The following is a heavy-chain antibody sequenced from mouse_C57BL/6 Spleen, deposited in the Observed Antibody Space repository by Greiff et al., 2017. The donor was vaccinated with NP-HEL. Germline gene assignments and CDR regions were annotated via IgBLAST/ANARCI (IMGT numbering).Heavy chain of an antibody. CDR3: ARWFPPYGHFDY. CDR1: GFTFTDYY. D-gene: IGHD1-1*02. Sequence: EVQLVESGGGLVQPGGSLSLSCAASGFTFTDYYMSWVRQPPGKALEWLGFIRNKANGYTTEYSASVKGRFTISRDNSQSILYLQMNALRAEDSATYYCARWFPPYGHFDYWGQGTTLTVSS. V-gene: IGHV7-3*01. CDR2: IRNKANGYTT. J-gene: IGHJ2*01.